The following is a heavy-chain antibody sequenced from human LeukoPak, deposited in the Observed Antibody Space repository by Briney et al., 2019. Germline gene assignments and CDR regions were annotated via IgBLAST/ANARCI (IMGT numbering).Heavy chain of an antibody. CDR3: ARGGGYYDFWSGLNWFDP. CDR1: GGSVSGYY. J-gene: IGHJ5*02. D-gene: IGHD3-3*01. Sequence: SETLSLTCAVYGGSVSGYYWSWIRQPPGKGLEWIGEINHSGSTNYNPSLKSRVTISVDTSKNQFSLKLSSVTAADTAVYYCARGGGYYDFWSGLNWFDPWGQGTLVTVSS. V-gene: IGHV4-34*01. CDR2: INHSGST.